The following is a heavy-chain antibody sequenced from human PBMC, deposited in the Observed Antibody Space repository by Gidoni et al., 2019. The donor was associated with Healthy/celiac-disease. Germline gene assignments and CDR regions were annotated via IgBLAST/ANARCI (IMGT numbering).Heavy chain of an antibody. CDR2: IWYDGSNK. D-gene: IGHD4-17*01. J-gene: IGHJ5*02. CDR3: ARARDYGDYVGGLWFDP. V-gene: IGHV3-33*01. CDR1: GFTFSSYG. Sequence: QVQLVESGGGVVQPGRSLRLSCAASGFTFSSYGMHWVRQAPGKGLEWVAVIWYDGSNKYYADSVKGRFTISRDNSKNTLYLQMNSLRAEDTAVYYCARARDYGDYVGGLWFDPWGQGTLVTVSS.